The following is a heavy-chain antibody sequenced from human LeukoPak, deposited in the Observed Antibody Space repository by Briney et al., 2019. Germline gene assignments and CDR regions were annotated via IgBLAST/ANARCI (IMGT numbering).Heavy chain of an antibody. CDR2: IKQDGSEK. J-gene: IGHJ4*02. CDR3: SKVSAPHFGDYDY. V-gene: IGHV3-7*03. Sequence: PGGSLRLSCAASGFTFSSYWMSWVRQAPGKGLEWVANIKQDGSEKYYVDSVKGRFTISRDNAKNSLYLQMNSLRAEDTAIFYCSKVSAPHFGDYDYWGQGTLVTVSS. D-gene: IGHD4-17*01. CDR1: GFTFSSYW.